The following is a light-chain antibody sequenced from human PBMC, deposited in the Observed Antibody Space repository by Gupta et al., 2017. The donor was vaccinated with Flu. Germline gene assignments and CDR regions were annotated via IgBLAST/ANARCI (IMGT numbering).Light chain of an antibody. J-gene: IGKJ4*01. Sequence: SPATLSLSPGERATLSCRASQSIRSNLAWYQQKPGQAPRLLIYDASVRATGIPAKFSGSGSGTDFTLTISSLEPEDFAVYYCQQRRDWLTFGGGTKVEI. CDR2: DAS. CDR3: QQRRDWLT. CDR1: QSIRSN. V-gene: IGKV3-11*01.